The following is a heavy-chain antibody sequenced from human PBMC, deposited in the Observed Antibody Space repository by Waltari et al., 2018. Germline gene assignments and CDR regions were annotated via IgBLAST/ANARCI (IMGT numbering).Heavy chain of an antibody. CDR3: ARWISGWYVLRFDP. V-gene: IGHV3-74*01. CDR2: INSDGSTT. D-gene: IGHD6-19*01. Sequence: EVQLVESGGGLVQPGQSLRLSCAASGFIFSRSWLHWVRQAPGRWLVWVSRINSDGSTTTYADSVKGRFTISRDNAKNTLYLQMNSLRAEDTAVYYCARWISGWYVLRFDPWGQGTLVTVSS. CDR1: GFIFSRSW. J-gene: IGHJ5*02.